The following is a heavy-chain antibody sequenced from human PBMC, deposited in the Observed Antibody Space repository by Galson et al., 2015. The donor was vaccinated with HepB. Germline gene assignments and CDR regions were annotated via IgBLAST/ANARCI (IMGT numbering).Heavy chain of an antibody. CDR2: INAGNGNT. J-gene: IGHJ6*03. CDR3: ARAGRFLEWLFTSYYYYMDV. V-gene: IGHV1-3*01. Sequence: SVKVSCKASGYSFRSYALHWVRQAPGQRLECMGWINAGNGNTKYSQKFQGRITLTRDTSAKIAYMELSSLRSEDAAVYYCARAGRFLEWLFTSYYYYMDVWGGGTTVTVSS. CDR1: GYSFRSYA. D-gene: IGHD3-3*01.